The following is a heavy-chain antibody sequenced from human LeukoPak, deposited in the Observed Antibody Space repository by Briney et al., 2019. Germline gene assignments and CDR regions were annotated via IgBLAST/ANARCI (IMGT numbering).Heavy chain of an antibody. D-gene: IGHD6-13*01. CDR2: ISSSSSYT. J-gene: IGHJ5*02. CDR1: GFTFSDYY. CDR3: ARDGFVGIAANRWDWFDP. Sequence: GGSLRLSCAASGFTFSDYYMSWIRQAPGKGLEWVSYISSSSSYTNYADSVKGRFTISRDNAKNSLYLQMNSLRAEDTAVYYCARDGFVGIAANRWDWFDPWGQGTLVTVSS. V-gene: IGHV3-11*06.